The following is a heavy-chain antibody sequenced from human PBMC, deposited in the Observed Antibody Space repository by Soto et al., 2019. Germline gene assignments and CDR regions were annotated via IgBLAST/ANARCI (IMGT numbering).Heavy chain of an antibody. J-gene: IGHJ4*02. V-gene: IGHV3-23*01. CDR2: ISADSSAT. D-gene: IGHD1-26*01. CDR1: GFTFSTFG. Sequence: GGSLRLSCTASGFTFSTFGMTWVRRAPGQGLEWVSSISADSSATYYADSVEGRFTISRDNSKNTLYLQMSTLKPEDTAVYFCAKRNSENTYPYSLDYWGQGTLVTVSS. CDR3: AKRNSENTYPYSLDY.